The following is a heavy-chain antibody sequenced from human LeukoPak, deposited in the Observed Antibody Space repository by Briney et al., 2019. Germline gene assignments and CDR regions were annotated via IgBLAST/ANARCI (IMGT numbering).Heavy chain of an antibody. Sequence: SQTLSLTCAISGDSVSSNSASWNWIRQSPSRGLEWLGRTYYRSKWNTDYAVSVKGRITINPDTSKNQFTLYLNSVTPEDTAVYYCARDPDSSYEWGPFDPWGQGTLVTVSS. CDR2: TYYRSKWNT. CDR1: GDSVSSNSAS. J-gene: IGHJ5*02. V-gene: IGHV6-1*01. D-gene: IGHD1-26*01. CDR3: ARDPDSSYEWGPFDP.